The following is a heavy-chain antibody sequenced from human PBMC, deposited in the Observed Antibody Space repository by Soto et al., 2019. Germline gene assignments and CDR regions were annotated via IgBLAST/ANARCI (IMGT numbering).Heavy chain of an antibody. D-gene: IGHD3-16*01. V-gene: IGHV4-39*02. CDR1: GASISSSYYY. J-gene: IGHJ4*02. CDR3: AREFPYYVSSDSYLDY. CDR2: IYYSGSS. Sequence: PSETLSLTCTVSGASISSSYYYWGWIRQAPGKGLDWIGSIYYSGSSYYNPSLKSRVTISVDTSKNQFSLNLNSVTPEDTAVYYCAREFPYYVSSDSYLDYWGQGALVTVSS.